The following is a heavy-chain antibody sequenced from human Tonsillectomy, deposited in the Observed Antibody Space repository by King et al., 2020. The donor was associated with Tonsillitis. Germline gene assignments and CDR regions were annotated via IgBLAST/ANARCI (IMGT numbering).Heavy chain of an antibody. CDR1: GFTFSDYY. CDR3: ARDHYYDSSGLEYNWFDP. J-gene: IGHJ5*02. D-gene: IGHD3-22*01. Sequence: VQLVESGGGLVKPGGSLRLSCAASGFTFSDYYMNWIRQAPGKGLEWVSYISSSSNYTNYADSVKGRFTISRDNAKNSLYLQVNSLRAEDTAVYYCARDHYYDSSGLEYNWFDPWGQGTLVTVSS. V-gene: IGHV3-11*06. CDR2: ISSSSNYT.